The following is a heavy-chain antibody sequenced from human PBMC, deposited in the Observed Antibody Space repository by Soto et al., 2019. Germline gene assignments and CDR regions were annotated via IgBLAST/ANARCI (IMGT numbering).Heavy chain of an antibody. J-gene: IGHJ3*02. Sequence: RGSLRLSCAVSGFVCSSYDMSWFRPAPGKGLECVSTILVGGSTHYEDSVKGRFTISRDTSKNTVYLQMNRLTGGDTAVYYCAKATATSGGAFEIYGQGTMVTVSS. CDR2: ILVGGST. CDR3: AKATATSGGAFEI. D-gene: IGHD1-1*01. V-gene: IGHV3-23*01. CDR1: GFVCSSYD.